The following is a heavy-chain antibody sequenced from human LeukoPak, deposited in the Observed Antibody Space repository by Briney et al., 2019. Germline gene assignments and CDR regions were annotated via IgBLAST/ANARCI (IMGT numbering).Heavy chain of an antibody. D-gene: IGHD6-13*01. V-gene: IGHV4-39*07. CDR3: ARGFRIAAAGAFDI. CDR1: GGSISSSSYY. J-gene: IGHJ3*02. Sequence: PSESLSLTCTVSGGSISSSSYYWGWIRQPPGKGLEWIGSIYYSGSTYYNPSLKSRVTISVDTSKNQFSLKLSSVTAADTAVYYCARGFRIAAAGAFDIWGQGTMVTVSS. CDR2: IYYSGST.